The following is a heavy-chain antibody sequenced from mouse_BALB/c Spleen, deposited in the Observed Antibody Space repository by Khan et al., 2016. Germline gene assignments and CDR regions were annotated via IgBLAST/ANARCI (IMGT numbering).Heavy chain of an antibody. Sequence: VQLKQSGTVLARPGASVKMSCKASGYTFTSYWMHWVKQRPGQGLEWIGAIYPGNSDTSYNQKFNGKAKLTAVTSTSTAYMELSSLTNEDSAVYYCTIYDGYYYAMDYWGQGTSVTVSS. V-gene: IGHV1-5*01. CDR3: TIYDGYYYAMDY. J-gene: IGHJ4*01. CDR2: IYPGNSDT. D-gene: IGHD2-3*01. CDR1: GYTFTSYW.